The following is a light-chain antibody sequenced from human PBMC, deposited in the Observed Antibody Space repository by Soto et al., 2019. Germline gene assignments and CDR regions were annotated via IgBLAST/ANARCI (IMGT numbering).Light chain of an antibody. Sequence: EIVLTQSPGTLSVSPGERVTLSCRASQSVGSSYLAWYQQRPGQAPRLLIFGASYRATGIPDRFSGSGSGTDFTLTISRLEPDDFAVYYCQQYSSPPPEFTFGPGTKVDSK. V-gene: IGKV3-20*01. CDR1: QSVGSSY. J-gene: IGKJ3*01. CDR3: QQYSSPPPEFT. CDR2: GAS.